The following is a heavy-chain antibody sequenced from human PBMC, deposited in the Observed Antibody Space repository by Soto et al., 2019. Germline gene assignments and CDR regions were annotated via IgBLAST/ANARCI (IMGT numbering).Heavy chain of an antibody. CDR1: GYTFTGYY. J-gene: IGHJ4*02. CDR2: INPNSGGT. V-gene: IGHV1-2*04. CDR3: ARELYSSSWYAFDY. Sequence: ASVKVSCKASGYTFTGYYMHWGRQAPGQGLEWMGWINPNSGGTNYAQKFQGWVTMTRDTSISTAYMELSRLRSDDTAVYYCARELYSSSWYAFDYWGQGTLVTVSS. D-gene: IGHD6-13*01.